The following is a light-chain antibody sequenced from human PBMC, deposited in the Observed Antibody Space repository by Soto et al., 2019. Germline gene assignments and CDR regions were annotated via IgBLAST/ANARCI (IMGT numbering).Light chain of an antibody. Sequence: QSVLTQPASVSGSPGPSIAISCTGSSSDVGFYNYVSWYQQHPGEVPKLIIFEVSNRPSGVSNRFSGSKSGNTASLTISGLQAEDEAAYYCSSYTTSSTRVFGTGTKLTVL. V-gene: IGLV2-14*01. CDR3: SSYTTSSTRV. CDR1: SSDVGFYNY. J-gene: IGLJ1*01. CDR2: EVS.